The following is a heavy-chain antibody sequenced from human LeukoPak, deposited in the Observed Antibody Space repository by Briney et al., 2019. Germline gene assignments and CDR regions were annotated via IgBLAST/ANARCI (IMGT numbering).Heavy chain of an antibody. V-gene: IGHV4-61*02. D-gene: IGHD2-15*01. CDR2: IYIFSGST. CDR1: GGSISSGRNY. Sequence: SETLSLTCTVSGGSISSGRNYWTWIRQPAGKGLEWIGRIYIFSGSTNYNPSLKSRVTISVDTSKNQFSLKLTSVTAADTAVYYCARVDGSCSGGSCPSGSWFDPWGQGTLVTVSS. J-gene: IGHJ5*02. CDR3: ARVDGSCSGGSCPSGSWFDP.